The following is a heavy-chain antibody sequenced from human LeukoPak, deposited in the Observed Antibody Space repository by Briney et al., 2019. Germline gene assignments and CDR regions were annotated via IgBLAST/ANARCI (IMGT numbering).Heavy chain of an antibody. CDR3: ARLSWISRGYELFDY. Sequence: GGSLRLSCAASGFTFSSYSMNWVRQAPGKGLEWVSSISSSSSYIYYADSVKGRFTISRDNAKNSLYLQMNSLRAEDTAVYYCARLSWISRGYELFDYWGQGTLVTVSS. D-gene: IGHD5-12*01. J-gene: IGHJ4*02. CDR1: GFTFSSYS. V-gene: IGHV3-21*01. CDR2: ISSSSSYI.